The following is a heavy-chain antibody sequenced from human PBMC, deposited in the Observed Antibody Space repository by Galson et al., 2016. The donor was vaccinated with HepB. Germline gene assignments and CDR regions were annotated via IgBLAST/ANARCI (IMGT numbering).Heavy chain of an antibody. D-gene: IGHD1-26*01. CDR1: GLTFSEAW. V-gene: IGHV3-15*01. J-gene: IGHJ4*01. CDR2: IRGNADGETT. Sequence: SLRLSCAVSGLTFSEAWLSWVRQTPGKGLEWVGRIRGNADGETTEYATPVKGRFTISRDDSRSTLYLQMNSLKTDDTALYYCTSDPQWGFWGHGTLVTVSS. CDR3: TSDPQWGF.